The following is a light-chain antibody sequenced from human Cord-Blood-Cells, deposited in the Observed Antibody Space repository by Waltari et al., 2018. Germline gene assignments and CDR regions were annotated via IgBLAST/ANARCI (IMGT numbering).Light chain of an antibody. Sequence: DIQMTQSPSSLSASVGDRVTITYRASQGIRNYLAWYQQKPGKVPKLLIYAASTLQSRVPSRFSGSGSGTDFTHYISSLQPEDVATYYCQKYNSAPLTFGGGTKVEIK. J-gene: IGKJ4*01. CDR2: AAS. CDR1: QGIRNY. V-gene: IGKV1-27*01. CDR3: QKYNSAPLT.